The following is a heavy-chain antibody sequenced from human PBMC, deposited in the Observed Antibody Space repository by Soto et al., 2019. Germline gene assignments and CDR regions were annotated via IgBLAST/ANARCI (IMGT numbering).Heavy chain of an antibody. CDR1: GFSFSSFA. CDR3: AKGGGSGSYYYYYYLDV. Sequence: GGSLRLSCAASGFSFSSFAMGWVRQAPGKGLEWVSAVSGGGGSTYYADSVKGRFTISRDNSKNTLYLQMSSLRADDTALYYCAKGGGSGSYYYYYYLDVWGKGTTVTVSS. V-gene: IGHV3-23*01. D-gene: IGHD3-10*01. J-gene: IGHJ6*03. CDR2: VSGGGGST.